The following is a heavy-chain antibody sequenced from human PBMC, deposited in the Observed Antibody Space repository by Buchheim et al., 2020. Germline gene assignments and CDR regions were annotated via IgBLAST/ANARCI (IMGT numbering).Heavy chain of an antibody. CDR3: ARGGFSSSQEFFQD. Sequence: QVQLQESGPGLVKPSQTLSLTCTVSGDSINSAADYWSWIRQPAGKGLEWIGRVSVTGATNYNPSLQSRVHISMDTFNSQFSLKMISVTAADTGVYFCARGGFSSSQEFFQDWGQGT. CDR1: GDSINSAADY. V-gene: IGHV4-61*02. CDR2: VSVTGAT. J-gene: IGHJ1*01. D-gene: IGHD6-13*01.